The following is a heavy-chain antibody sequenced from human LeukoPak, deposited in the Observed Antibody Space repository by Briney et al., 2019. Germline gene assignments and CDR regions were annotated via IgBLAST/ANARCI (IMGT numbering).Heavy chain of an antibody. CDR2: INHSGST. CDR3: ARLVQYDYVWGSYRPGGFDP. V-gene: IGHV4-34*01. D-gene: IGHD3-16*02. Sequence: PSETLSLTCAVYGGSFSGYYWSWIRQPPGKGLEWIGEINHSGSTNYNPSLKSRVTISVDTSKNQFSLKLSSVTAAGTAVYYCARLVQYDYVWGSYRPGGFDPWVQGTLVTVSS. CDR1: GGSFSGYY. J-gene: IGHJ5*02.